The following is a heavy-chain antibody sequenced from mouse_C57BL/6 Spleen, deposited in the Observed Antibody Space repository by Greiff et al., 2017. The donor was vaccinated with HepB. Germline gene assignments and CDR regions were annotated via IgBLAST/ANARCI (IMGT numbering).Heavy chain of an antibody. CDR3: ASHYSNYPSYWYFDV. J-gene: IGHJ1*03. V-gene: IGHV1-7*01. CDR1: GYTFTSYW. CDR2: INPSSGYT. D-gene: IGHD2-5*01. Sequence: VKLMESGAELAKPGASVKLSCKASGYTFTSYWMHWVKQRPGQGLEWIGYINPSSGYTKYNQKFKDKATLTADKSSSTAYMQLSSLTYEDSAVYYCASHYSNYPSYWYFDVWGTGTTVTVSS.